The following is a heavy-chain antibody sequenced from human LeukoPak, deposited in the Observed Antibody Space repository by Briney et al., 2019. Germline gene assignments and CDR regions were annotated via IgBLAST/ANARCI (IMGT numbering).Heavy chain of an antibody. CDR1: GFTLSTFA. J-gene: IGHJ4*02. D-gene: IGHD2-8*01. CDR3: VNAIVLRGH. Sequence: GGSLRLSCAVSGFTLSTFAMSWVRQAPGRGLEWVSSISGSSQSSYYADSVKGRFIISRDNFKNMLFLQMNSLKAEDTAIYYCVNAIVLRGHWGQGTLVTVSS. V-gene: IGHV3-23*01. CDR2: ISGSSQSS.